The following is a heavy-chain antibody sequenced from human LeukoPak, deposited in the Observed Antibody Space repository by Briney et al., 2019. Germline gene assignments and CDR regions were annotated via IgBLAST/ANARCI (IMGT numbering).Heavy chain of an antibody. CDR2: IIPIFGTA. V-gene: IGHV1-69*13. CDR1: GGTFSSYA. J-gene: IGHJ4*02. Sequence: SVKVSCKASGGTFSSYAISWVRQAPGQGLEWMGGIIPIFGTANYAQKFQGRVTITADESTSTAYMELSSLRSEDTAVYYCASTQYSSSRLNVEYYFDYWGQGTLVTVSS. CDR3: ASTQYSSSRLNVEYYFDY. D-gene: IGHD6-13*01.